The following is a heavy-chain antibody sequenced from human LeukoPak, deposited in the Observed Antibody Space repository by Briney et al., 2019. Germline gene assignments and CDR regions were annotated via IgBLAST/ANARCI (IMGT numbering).Heavy chain of an antibody. Sequence: GGSLRLSCSASGFTFSSFWMAWVRQAPGKGLEWVANIKPDGSLQFYADSVKGRFTISRDNAKNSLYLQMNNLRAEDTALYYCATSYDSSGCDWGQGTLVTVSS. CDR2: IKPDGSLQ. J-gene: IGHJ4*02. V-gene: IGHV3-7*01. CDR1: GFTFSSFW. CDR3: ATSYDSSGCD. D-gene: IGHD3-22*01.